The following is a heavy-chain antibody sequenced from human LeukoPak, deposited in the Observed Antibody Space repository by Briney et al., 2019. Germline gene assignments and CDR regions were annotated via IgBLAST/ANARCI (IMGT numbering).Heavy chain of an antibody. CDR3: ARGRYRHASFPTY. CDR2: MNPNSGNT. D-gene: IGHD1-26*01. V-gene: IGHV1-8*02. CDR1: GYTFTSYG. J-gene: IGHJ4*02. Sequence: ASVKVSCKASGYTFTSYGISWVRQAPGQGLEWMGWMNPNSGNTGYAQKFQGRVTMTRNTSISTAYMELSSLRSEDTAVYYCARGRYRHASFPTYWGQGTLVTVSS.